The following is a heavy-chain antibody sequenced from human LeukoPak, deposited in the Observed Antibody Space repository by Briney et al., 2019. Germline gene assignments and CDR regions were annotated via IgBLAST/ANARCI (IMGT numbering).Heavy chain of an antibody. V-gene: IGHV1-8*01. CDR2: MNPNSGNT. Sequence: ASVKVSCKASGYTFTSYDINWVRQAPGQGLEWMGWMNPNSGNTGYAQKFQGRVTMTRNTSISTAYMELSSLRSEDTAVYYCARAPLSSAGSWFDPWGQGTLATVSS. CDR3: ARAPLSSAGSWFDP. D-gene: IGHD6-19*01. J-gene: IGHJ5*02. CDR1: GYTFTSYD.